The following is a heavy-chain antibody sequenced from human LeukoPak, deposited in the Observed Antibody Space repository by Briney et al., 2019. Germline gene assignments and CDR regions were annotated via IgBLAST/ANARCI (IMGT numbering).Heavy chain of an antibody. D-gene: IGHD6-19*01. V-gene: IGHV4-39*07. CDR2: INHSGST. Sequence: SETLSLTCTVSGGSISSSSYYWGWIRQPPGKGLEWIGEINHSGSTNYNPSLKSRVTISVDTSKNQFSLKLSSVTAADTAVYYCARGGAVAGTPIDYWGQGTLVTVSS. J-gene: IGHJ4*02. CDR3: ARGGAVAGTPIDY. CDR1: GGSISSSSYY.